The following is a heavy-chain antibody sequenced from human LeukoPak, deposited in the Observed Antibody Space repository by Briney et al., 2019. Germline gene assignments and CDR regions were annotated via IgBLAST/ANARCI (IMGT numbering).Heavy chain of an antibody. V-gene: IGHV4-4*07. CDR3: ARDLGNVGWLIDY. CDR2: IHNSGSP. D-gene: IGHD6-19*01. CDR1: GASITTYC. J-gene: IGHJ4*02. Sequence: SETLSLTCSVSGASITTYCWSWIRKSAGKGLEWIGRIHNSGSPHYNPSLTGRVTMSLDTSKNQFSLKLTSVTAADTAVYYCARDLGNVGWLIDYWGQGTRVTVSS.